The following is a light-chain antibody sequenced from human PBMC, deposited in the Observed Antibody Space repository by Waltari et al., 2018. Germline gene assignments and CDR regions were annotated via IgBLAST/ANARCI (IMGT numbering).Light chain of an antibody. V-gene: IGKV3-15*01. CDR2: DAS. Sequence: EIVMTQSRATLSVSPGESATLSCRASQSVSSTLAWYQQIPGQAPRLLIYDASTRATAIPARFTAGGSGTEFALSISSLQSEDFAVYYCQQYKQWPRTFGQGTKVEIK. CDR1: QSVSST. J-gene: IGKJ1*01. CDR3: QQYKQWPRT.